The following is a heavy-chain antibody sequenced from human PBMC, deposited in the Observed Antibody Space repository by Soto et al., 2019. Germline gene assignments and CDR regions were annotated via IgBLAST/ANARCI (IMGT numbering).Heavy chain of an antibody. J-gene: IGHJ5*02. CDR3: AREPISTPRGVTQVDP. Sequence: SETLSLTCTVSGAPISSGGFYWSWIRQHPGKGPEWIGYIYNSGTTFYNPSLGSRVTMSLDAAKNHFSLELRSVTVADTAVYYCAREPISTPRGVTQVDPWGQGTQVTVSS. D-gene: IGHD3-10*01. CDR1: GAPISSGGFY. CDR2: IYNSGTT. V-gene: IGHV4-31*03.